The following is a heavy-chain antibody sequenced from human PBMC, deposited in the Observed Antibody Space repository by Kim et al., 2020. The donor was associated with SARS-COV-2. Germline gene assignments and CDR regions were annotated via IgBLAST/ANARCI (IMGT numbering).Heavy chain of an antibody. CDR2: IYYSGST. CDR3: ARGGMITFGGVIPDI. V-gene: IGHV4-59*01. J-gene: IGHJ3*02. CDR1: GGSISSYY. D-gene: IGHD3-16*02. Sequence: SETLSLTCTVSGGSISSYYWSWIRQPPGKGLEWIGYIYYSGSTNYNPSLKSRVTISVDTSKNQFSLKLSSVTAADTAVYYCARGGMITFGGVIPDIWGQGTMVTVSS.